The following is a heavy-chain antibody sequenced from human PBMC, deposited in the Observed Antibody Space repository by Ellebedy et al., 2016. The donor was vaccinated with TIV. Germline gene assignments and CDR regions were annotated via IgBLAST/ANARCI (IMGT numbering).Heavy chain of an antibody. CDR2: IYPGDSDT. CDR1: GYSFTSYW. V-gene: IGHV5-51*01. CDR3: ARQTGIVGAIYDAFDI. J-gene: IGHJ3*02. D-gene: IGHD1-26*01. Sequence: GESLKISCKGSGYSFTSYWIGWVRQMPGKGLEWMGIIYPGDSDTRYSPSFQGQVTISADKSISTAYLQWSSLKASDTAMYYCARQTGIVGAIYDAFDIWGQGTMVTVSS.